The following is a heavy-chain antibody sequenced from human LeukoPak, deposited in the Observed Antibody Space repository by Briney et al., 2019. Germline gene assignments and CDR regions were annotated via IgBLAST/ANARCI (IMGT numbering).Heavy chain of an antibody. V-gene: IGHV4-38-2*02. Sequence: SETLSLTCTVSGYSISSGYFWGWIRQPPGKGLEWIGTIYQIGSTYYNPSLRGRVTISVDTSKNQFSLKLTSVTAADTAVYYCARPFYYDSTPRFDYWGQGTLVTVSS. CDR2: IYQIGST. D-gene: IGHD3-22*01. CDR3: ARPFYYDSTPRFDY. CDR1: GYSISSGYF. J-gene: IGHJ4*02.